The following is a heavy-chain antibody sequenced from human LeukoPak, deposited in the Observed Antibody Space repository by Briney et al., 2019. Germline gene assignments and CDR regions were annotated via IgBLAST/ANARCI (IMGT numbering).Heavy chain of an antibody. D-gene: IGHD3-10*01. CDR1: GDSITGYY. CDR2: INHSGST. J-gene: IGHJ4*02. V-gene: IGHV4-34*01. CDR3: ARRGSGSYYKFLFGY. Sequence: MSSETLSLTCSVSGDSITGYYWSWIRQPPGKGLEWIGEINHSGSTNYNPSLKSRVTISVDTSKNQFSLKLSSVTAADTAVYYCARRGSGSYYKFLFGYWGQGTLVTVSS.